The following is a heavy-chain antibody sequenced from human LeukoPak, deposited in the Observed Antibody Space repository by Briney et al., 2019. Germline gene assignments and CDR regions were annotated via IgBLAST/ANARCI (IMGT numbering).Heavy chain of an antibody. V-gene: IGHV3-21*04. J-gene: IGHJ4*02. CDR2: ISSSSSYI. Sequence: PGGSLRLSCAASGFTFSSYSMNWVRQAPGKGLEWVSSISSSSSYIYYADSVKGRFTISRDNSKNTLYLQMNNLRAEDTAVYYCAKEAVAADWGQGTLVTVSS. CDR1: GFTFSSYS. CDR3: AKEAVAAD. D-gene: IGHD6-19*01.